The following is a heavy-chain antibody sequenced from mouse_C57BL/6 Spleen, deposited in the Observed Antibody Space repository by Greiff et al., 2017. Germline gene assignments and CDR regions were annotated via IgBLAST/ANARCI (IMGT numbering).Heavy chain of an antibody. V-gene: IGHV5-17*01. J-gene: IGHJ1*03. D-gene: IGHD4-1*01. CDR3: AKSLGRWYFDV. CDR2: ISSGSSTI. Sequence: EVHLVESGGGLVKPGGSLKLSCAASGFTFSDYGMHWVRQAPEKGLEWVAYISSGSSTIYYADTVKGRFTISRDNAKNTLFLQMTSLRSEDTAMYYCAKSLGRWYFDVWGTGTTVTVSS. CDR1: GFTFSDYG.